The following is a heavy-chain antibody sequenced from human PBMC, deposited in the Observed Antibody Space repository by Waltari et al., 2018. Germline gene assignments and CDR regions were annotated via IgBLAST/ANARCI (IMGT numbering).Heavy chain of an antibody. CDR2: VRGDGKT. J-gene: IGHJ4*02. Sequence: QLQLQESGPGLVKPSGTLSLICAVSGDSMSTSDYWRWVRQPPGKGLEWIGQVRGDGKTNYNPSFASRFTISLDTSTYHFALKLTSATAADTALYYCARDRGRGLYLDTWGQGTLVTVSP. CDR1: GDSMSTSDY. V-gene: IGHV4-4*02. CDR3: ARDRGRGLYLDT. D-gene: IGHD1-1*01.